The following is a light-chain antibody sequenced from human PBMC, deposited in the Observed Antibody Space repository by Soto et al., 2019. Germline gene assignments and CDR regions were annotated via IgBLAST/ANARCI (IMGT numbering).Light chain of an antibody. V-gene: IGLV2-14*01. CDR1: STDVGGYNY. Sequence: QSVLTQPASVSGSPGQSISISCSGSSTDVGGYNYVSWYQQHPGKAPKLLIYEATNRPSGISIRFSGSKSGNTASLTISGLQAEDEADYFCFSYTSDSTRVFGTGTKLTVL. CDR2: EAT. J-gene: IGLJ1*01. CDR3: FSYTSDSTRV.